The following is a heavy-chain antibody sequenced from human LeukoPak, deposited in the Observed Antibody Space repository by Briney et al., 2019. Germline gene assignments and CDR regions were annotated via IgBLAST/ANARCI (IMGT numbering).Heavy chain of an antibody. CDR3: ARAPTPNWNWEDYYYYYGMDV. V-gene: IGHV3-23*01. D-gene: IGHD1-7*01. Sequence: HPGGSLRLSCAASGFTFSSYAMSWVRQAPGKGLEWVSAISGSGGSTYYADSVKGRFTISRDNSKNTLYLQMNSLRAEDTAVYYCARAPTPNWNWEDYYYYYGMDVWGQGTTVTVSS. J-gene: IGHJ6*02. CDR2: ISGSGGST. CDR1: GFTFSSYA.